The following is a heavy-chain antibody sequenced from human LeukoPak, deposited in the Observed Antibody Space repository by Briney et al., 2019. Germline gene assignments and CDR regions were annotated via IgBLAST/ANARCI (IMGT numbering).Heavy chain of an antibody. CDR1: GFTVSSNY. CDR3: AKDRAGGSGSRLFDY. J-gene: IGHJ4*02. V-gene: IGHV3-43D*03. Sequence: PGGSLRLSCAASGFTVSSNYMGWVRQAPGKGLEWVSLISWDGGSTYYADSVKGRFTISRDNSKNSLYLQMNSLRAEDTALYYCAKDRAGGSGSRLFDYWGQGTLVTVSS. CDR2: ISWDGGST. D-gene: IGHD3-10*01.